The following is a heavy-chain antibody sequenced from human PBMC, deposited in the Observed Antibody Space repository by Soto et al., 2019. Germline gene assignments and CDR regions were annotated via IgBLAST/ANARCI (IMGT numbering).Heavy chain of an antibody. D-gene: IGHD6-13*01. Sequence: GGSLRLSCAASGITLSGHSMSWVRQAPGKGLEWVAYITSGSSTIYYADSVKGRFTISRDNAENSLYLQMNSLRDEDTAVYYCARLGSNSWLEKFDFWGQGTLVTVSS. CDR2: ITSGSSTI. CDR1: GITLSGHS. CDR3: ARLGSNSWLEKFDF. V-gene: IGHV3-48*02. J-gene: IGHJ4*02.